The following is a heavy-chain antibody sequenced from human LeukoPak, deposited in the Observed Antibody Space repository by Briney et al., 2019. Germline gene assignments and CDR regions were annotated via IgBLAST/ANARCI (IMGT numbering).Heavy chain of an antibody. V-gene: IGHV1-18*01. CDR1: GYTFTSYG. J-gene: IGHJ4*02. CDR3: ARPRNAGHQLLWFGELNY. CDR2: ISAYNGNT. D-gene: IGHD3-10*01. Sequence: GASVKVSCKASGYTFTSYGISWVRQAPGQGLEWMGWISAYNGNTNYAQKLQGRVTMTTDTSTSTAYMELRSLRSDDTAVYYCARPRNAGHQLLWFGELNYWGQGTLVTVSS.